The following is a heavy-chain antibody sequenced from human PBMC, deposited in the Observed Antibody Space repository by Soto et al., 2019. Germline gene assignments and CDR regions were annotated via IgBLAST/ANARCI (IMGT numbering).Heavy chain of an antibody. J-gene: IGHJ4*02. CDR2: IDNDGIYT. CDR3: GSVFEY. Sequence: DVQLVESGGGLVQPGGSLRLSCAASGFTFTNYWMHWVRQGPEKGLVWVSRIDNDGIYTSYADSVKGRFTISRDNAKNILYLEMNNLRAEDTAVYYCGSVFEYWGQGSLVTVSS. CDR1: GFTFTNYW. V-gene: IGHV3-74*01.